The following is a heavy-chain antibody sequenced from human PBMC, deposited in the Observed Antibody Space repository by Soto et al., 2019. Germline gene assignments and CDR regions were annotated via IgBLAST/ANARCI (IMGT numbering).Heavy chain of an antibody. V-gene: IGHV1-69*12. CDR2: IIPMFDTP. J-gene: IGHJ4*02. CDR3: ARSGGLDRDFNY. Sequence: QVQLVQSGAEVKKPGSSVKVSCKASGGTFSSDSFSWVRQAPGQGLEWMGGIIPMFDTPIYAQKFQDRVTITGAESARTAYMQLSSLRSGDTAVYYCARSGGLDRDFNYWGQGSLVTVSS. CDR1: GGTFSSDS. D-gene: IGHD2-15*01.